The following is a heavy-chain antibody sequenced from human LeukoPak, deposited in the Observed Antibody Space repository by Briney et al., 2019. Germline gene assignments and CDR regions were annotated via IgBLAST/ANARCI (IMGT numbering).Heavy chain of an antibody. CDR2: FDPEDGET. V-gene: IGHV1-24*01. CDR3: AGRVGATPSDAFDI. J-gene: IGHJ3*02. D-gene: IGHD1-26*01. CDR1: GYTLTELS. Sequence: GASVKVSCKVSGYTLTELSMHWVRQAPGKGLEWMGGFDPEDGETIYAQKFQGRVTMTEDTSTDTAYMELSSLRSEDTAVYYCAGRVGATPSDAFDIWGQGTMVTVSS.